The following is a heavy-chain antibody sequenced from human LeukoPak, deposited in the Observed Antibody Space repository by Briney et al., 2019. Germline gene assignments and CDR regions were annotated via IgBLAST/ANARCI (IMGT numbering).Heavy chain of an antibody. CDR2: IKQDGSKK. CDR1: GFSFSNNW. V-gene: IGHV3-7*01. J-gene: IGHJ6*03. Sequence: GGSLRLSCAASGFSFSNNWMSWVRQAPGKGLEWVANIKQDGSKKNYVDSVKGRFSISRDNDKKSMYLQMNSLRGDDTAVYYCARVPHCSGDRCYPDYYYYYMDVWGKGTTVTISS. D-gene: IGHD2-15*01. CDR3: ARVPHCSGDRCYPDYYYYYMDV.